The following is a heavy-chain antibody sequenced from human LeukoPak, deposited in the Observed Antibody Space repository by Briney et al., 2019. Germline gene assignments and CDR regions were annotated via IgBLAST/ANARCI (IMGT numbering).Heavy chain of an antibody. V-gene: IGHV3-74*01. D-gene: IGHD1-26*01. J-gene: IGHJ4*02. Sequence: PGGSLRLSCAASGFTSSSYWMHWVRQAPGKGLVWVSRINSDGSNTIYADSVKGRFTISRDNSKNTLSLQMNSLRGEDTAVYYCARGPTPGDFDFWGQGTLVTVSS. CDR2: INSDGSNT. CDR3: ARGPTPGDFDF. CDR1: GFTSSSYW.